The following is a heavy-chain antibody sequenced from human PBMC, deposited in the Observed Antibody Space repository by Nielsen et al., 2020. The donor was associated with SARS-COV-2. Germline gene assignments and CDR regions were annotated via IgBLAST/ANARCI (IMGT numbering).Heavy chain of an antibody. CDR3: ARAKFYDSGVDP. V-gene: IGHV3-15*05. CDR1: GFTFSKAW. D-gene: IGHD5/OR15-5a*01. CDR2: IKSTIDGGTT. J-gene: IGHJ5*02. Sequence: GESLKISCVASGFTFSKAWMSWVRQAPGKGLEWVGRIKSTIDGGTTDYAAPVKGRFTISRDNAKNTLYLQMNSLRAEDTAVYYCARAKFYDSGVDPWGQGTLVTVSS.